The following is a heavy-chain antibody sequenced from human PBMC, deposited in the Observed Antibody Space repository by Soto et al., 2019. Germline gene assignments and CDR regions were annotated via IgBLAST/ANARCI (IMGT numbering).Heavy chain of an antibody. V-gene: IGHV4-4*02. J-gene: IGHJ4*02. D-gene: IGHD3-22*01. CDR1: GDCISRSHW. CDR3: ARVRYDRSGFDH. CDR2: ISHSGIT. Sequence: QVQLQESGPGLVRPSGALSVTCAVSGDCISRSHWWSCVRQSPGKGLEWIGEISHSGITNYNPSLKSRVTISGDTSKNELSAKLTSVTAADTAVYYCARVRYDRSGFDHWGQGTLVSVSS.